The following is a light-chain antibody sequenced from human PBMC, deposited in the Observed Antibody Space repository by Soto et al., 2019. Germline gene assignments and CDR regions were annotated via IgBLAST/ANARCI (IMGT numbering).Light chain of an antibody. CDR1: QSVSSN. V-gene: IGKV3-20*01. CDR3: QQFGDSLT. Sequence: IVMTQSPATLSVSPGERATLSCRASQSVSSNLAWYQQKPGQAPRLLIYGASTRATGIPDRFSGSGSGTDFTLTVSRLEPEDFAVYYCQQFGDSLTFGGGTKVEI. CDR2: GAS. J-gene: IGKJ4*01.